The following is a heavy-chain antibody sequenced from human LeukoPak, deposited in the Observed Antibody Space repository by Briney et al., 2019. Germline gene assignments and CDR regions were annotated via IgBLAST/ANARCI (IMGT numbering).Heavy chain of an antibody. Sequence: PGGSLRLSCAAPGFTFSDYYMSWIRQAPGKGLEWVSYISSSGSTIYYADSVKGRFTISRDNAKNSLYLQMNSLRAEDTAVYYCAKDPHDSSGPIDYWGQGTLVTVSS. CDR2: ISSSGSTI. V-gene: IGHV3-11*01. CDR1: GFTFSDYY. J-gene: IGHJ4*02. D-gene: IGHD3-22*01. CDR3: AKDPHDSSGPIDY.